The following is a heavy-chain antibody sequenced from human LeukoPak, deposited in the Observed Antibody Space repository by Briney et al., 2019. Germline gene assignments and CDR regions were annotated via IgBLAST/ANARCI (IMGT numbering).Heavy chain of an antibody. V-gene: IGHV5-51*01. Sequence: GESLKISCKGSGYSFTSYWIGWVRQMPGKGLEWMGIIYPGDPDTRYSPSFQGQVTISADKSISTAYLQWSSLKASDTAMYYCARRYCSRTSCYTVDYWGQGTLVTVSS. J-gene: IGHJ4*02. CDR3: ARRYCSRTSCYTVDY. CDR2: IYPGDPDT. CDR1: GYSFTSYW. D-gene: IGHD2-2*02.